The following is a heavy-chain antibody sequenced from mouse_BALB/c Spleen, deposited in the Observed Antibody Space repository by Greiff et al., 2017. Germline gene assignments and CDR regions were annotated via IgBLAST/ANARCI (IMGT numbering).Heavy chain of an antibody. CDR3: AKHRYDGVYYAMDY. V-gene: IGHV2-3*01. D-gene: IGHD2-14*01. CDR2: IWGDGST. J-gene: IGHJ4*01. CDR1: GFTFSSYG. Sequence: VKLVESGGDLVKPGGSLKLSCAASGFTFSSYGMSWVRQPPGKGLEWLGVIWGDGSTNYHSALISRLSISKDNSKSQVFLKLNSLQTDDTATYYCAKHRYDGVYYAMDYWGQGTSVTVSS.